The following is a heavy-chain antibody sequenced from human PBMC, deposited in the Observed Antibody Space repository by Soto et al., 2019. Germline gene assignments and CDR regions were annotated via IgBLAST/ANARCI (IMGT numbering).Heavy chain of an antibody. CDR2: IIPAFHVP. J-gene: IGHJ4*02. V-gene: IGHV1-69*02. D-gene: IGHD1-1*01. Sequence: QVQLVQSGPEVKKPGSLVTVSCQASGDTFNSHSISWVRRAPGQGLEWLGRIIPAFHVPNSAQPFRGTISSSADRSTSTAYLQLTGLASDDSAVYYCAAAPHDGSTGNFAGAHFDSWGPATLGSVS. CDR3: AAAPHDGSTGNFAGAHFDS. CDR1: GDTFNSHS.